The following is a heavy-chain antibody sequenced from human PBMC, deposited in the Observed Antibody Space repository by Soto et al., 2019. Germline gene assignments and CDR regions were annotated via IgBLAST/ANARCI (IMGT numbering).Heavy chain of an antibody. D-gene: IGHD3-9*01. V-gene: IGHV3-33*01. CDR3: ARDGARYKFGMDV. CDR1: GFTFSSYG. CDR2: IWYDGSNK. J-gene: IGHJ6*02. Sequence: QVQLVESGGGVVQPGRSLRLSCAASGFTFSSYGMHWVRQAPGKGLEWVAVIWYDGSNKYYADSVKGRFTISRDNSKNTLYLQMNSLRAEDTAVYYCARDGARYKFGMDVWGQGTTVTVSS.